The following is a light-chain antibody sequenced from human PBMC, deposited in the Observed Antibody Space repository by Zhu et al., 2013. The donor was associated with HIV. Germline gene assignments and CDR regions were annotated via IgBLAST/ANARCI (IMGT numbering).Light chain of an antibody. CDR1: QNIASIS. CDR3: QQYSSPIFT. CDR2: ATS. Sequence: EIVLTQSPVTLSLSPGERATLSCRASQNIASISLAWYQQKPGQAPRLLISATSTRATGIPDRFSGSGSGTDFTLTISRLEPEDFAVYYCQQYSSPIFTFGPGTKVDVK. J-gene: IGKJ3*01. V-gene: IGKV3-20*01.